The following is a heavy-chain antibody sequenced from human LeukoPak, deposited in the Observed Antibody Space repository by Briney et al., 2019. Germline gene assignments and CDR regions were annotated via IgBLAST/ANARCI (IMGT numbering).Heavy chain of an antibody. CDR2: FDPEDGET. Sequence: GASVTVSCKASGYTFTDYYMHWVRQAPGKGLEWMGGFDPEDGETIYAQKFQGRVTMTEDTSTDTAYMELSSLRSEDTAVYYCATDRGAFDIWGQGTMVTVSS. V-gene: IGHV1-24*01. CDR3: ATDRGAFDI. CDR1: GYTFTDYY. J-gene: IGHJ3*02.